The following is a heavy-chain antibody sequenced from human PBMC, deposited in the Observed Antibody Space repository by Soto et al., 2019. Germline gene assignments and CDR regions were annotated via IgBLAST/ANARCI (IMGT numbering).Heavy chain of an antibody. CDR3: ARAPLGIIVAPDF. CDR2: ISGSGGST. V-gene: IGHV3-23*01. D-gene: IGHD3-22*01. CDR1: GFTFSSYA. J-gene: IGHJ4*02. Sequence: SGFTFSSYAMSWVRQAPGKGLEWVSAISGSGGSTYYADSVKGRFTISRDNSKNTLYLQMNSLRAEDTAVYYCARAPLGIIVAPDFWGQGTLVTVSS.